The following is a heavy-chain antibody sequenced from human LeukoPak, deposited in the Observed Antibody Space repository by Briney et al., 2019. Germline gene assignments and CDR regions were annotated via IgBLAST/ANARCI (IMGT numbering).Heavy chain of an antibody. J-gene: IGHJ4*02. CDR1: GFTFTAYY. V-gene: IGHV1-2*02. D-gene: IGHD2-21*02. CDR2: INLNNGAT. CDR3: ARDGDSTAHVFDF. Sequence: GASVKVSCKASGFTFTAYYLYWVRQAPGQGLECVGFINLNNGATGYAQNFQGRVTMTRDTSISTAFMELSSLRSDDTAVYYCARDGDSTAHVFDFWGQGALVTVSS.